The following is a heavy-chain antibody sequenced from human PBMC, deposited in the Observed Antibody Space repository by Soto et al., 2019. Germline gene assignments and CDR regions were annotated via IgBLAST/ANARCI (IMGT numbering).Heavy chain of an antibody. CDR3: ARAPGIAAAGPENWFAP. Sequence: GASVKVSCKASGYTFTGYYMHWVRQAPGQGLEWMGWINPNSGGTNYAQKFQGWVTMTRDTSISTAYMELSRLRSDDTAVYYCARAPGIAAAGPENWFAPWGQGTLVTVSS. D-gene: IGHD6-13*01. CDR1: GYTFTGYY. CDR2: INPNSGGT. J-gene: IGHJ5*02. V-gene: IGHV1-2*04.